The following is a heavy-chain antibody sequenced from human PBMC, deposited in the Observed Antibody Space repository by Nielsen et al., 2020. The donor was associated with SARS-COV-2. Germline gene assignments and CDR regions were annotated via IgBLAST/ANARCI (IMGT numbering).Heavy chain of an antibody. J-gene: IGHJ1*01. CDR3: ARDEDLGGSGHPQH. Sequence: SVKVSCKASGGTFSSYAISWVRQAPGQGLEWMGGIIPIFGTANYTQKFQGRVTITADESTSTAYMELSSLRSEDTAVYYCARDEDLGGSGHPQHWGQGTLVTVSS. CDR1: GGTFSSYA. D-gene: IGHD1-26*01. V-gene: IGHV1-69*13. CDR2: IIPIFGTA.